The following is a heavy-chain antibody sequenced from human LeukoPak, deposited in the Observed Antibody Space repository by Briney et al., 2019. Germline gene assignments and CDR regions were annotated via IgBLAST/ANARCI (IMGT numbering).Heavy chain of an antibody. CDR3: ARVRDYYDSSGPDAFDI. CDR2: IKQDGSEK. CDR1: GFTFSSYW. J-gene: IGHJ3*02. V-gene: IGHV3-7*01. Sequence: GGSLRLSCAASGFTFSSYWMSWVRQAPGKGLEWVANIKQDGSEKYYVDSVKGRFTISRDNAKNSLYLQMNSLRAEDTAVYYCARVRDYYDSSGPDAFDIWGQGTMVTVSS. D-gene: IGHD3-22*01.